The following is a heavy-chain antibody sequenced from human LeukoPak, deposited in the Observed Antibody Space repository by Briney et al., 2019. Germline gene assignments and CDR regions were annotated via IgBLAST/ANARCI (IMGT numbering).Heavy chain of an antibody. D-gene: IGHD6-19*01. V-gene: IGHV3-30*18. CDR3: AKDLPAVAGLDY. J-gene: IGHJ4*02. Sequence: PGGSLRLSCAASGFTFSSYGMHWVRQAPGKGLEWVAVISYDGSNKYYADYVKGRFTISRDNSKNTLYLQMNRLRAEDAAVYYCAKDLPAVAGLDYWGQGTLVTVSS. CDR2: ISYDGSNK. CDR1: GFTFSSYG.